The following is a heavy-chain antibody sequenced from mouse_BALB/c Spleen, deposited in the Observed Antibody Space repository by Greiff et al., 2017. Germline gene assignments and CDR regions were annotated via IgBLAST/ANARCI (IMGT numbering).Heavy chain of an antibody. CDR1: GYSITSGYY. J-gene: IGHJ4*01. V-gene: IGHV3-6*02. CDR2: ISYDGSN. D-gene: IGHD2-14*01. Sequence: EVQLVESGPGLVKPSQSLSLTCSVTGYSITSGYYWNWIRQFPGNKLEWMGYISYDGSNNYNPSLKNRISITRDTSKNQFFLKLNSVTTEDTATYYCARDYRYDYAMDYWGQGTSVTVSS. CDR3: ARDYRYDYAMDY.